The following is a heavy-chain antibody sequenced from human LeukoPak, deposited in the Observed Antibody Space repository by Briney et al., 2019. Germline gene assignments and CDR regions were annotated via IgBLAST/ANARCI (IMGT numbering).Heavy chain of an antibody. J-gene: IGHJ4*02. CDR3: VKDCCCSSTSCYRGGPAFDY. Sequence: PGGSLRLSCSASGFTFSSYAMHWVRQTPGKGLEYVSIISSNGGSTYYAESVKGRFTISRDNSKGTLYLQMSSLRVEDTAVYYCVKDCCCSSTSCYRGGPAFDYWGQGTLVTVSS. D-gene: IGHD2-2*01. V-gene: IGHV3-64D*06. CDR1: GFTFSSYA. CDR2: ISSNGGST.